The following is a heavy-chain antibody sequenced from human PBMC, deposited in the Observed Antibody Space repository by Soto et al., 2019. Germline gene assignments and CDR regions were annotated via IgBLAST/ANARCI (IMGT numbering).Heavy chain of an antibody. D-gene: IGHD2-15*01. CDR2: INPSGGST. Sequence: QVQLVQSGAEVKKPGASVKVSCKASGYTFTSYYMHWVRQAPGQGLEWMGIINPSGGSTSYAQKFQGRITMTRDTSTITVYMELSSLRSEDTAVYYCARDRYCSGGSCWEGYFDYWGQGTLVTVSS. CDR3: ARDRYCSGGSCWEGYFDY. CDR1: GYTFTSYY. J-gene: IGHJ4*02. V-gene: IGHV1-46*01.